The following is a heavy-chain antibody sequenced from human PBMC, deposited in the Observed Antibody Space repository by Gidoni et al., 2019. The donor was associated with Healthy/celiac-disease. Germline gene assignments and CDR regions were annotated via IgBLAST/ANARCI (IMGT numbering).Heavy chain of an antibody. Sequence: QVQLVQSGAAVKKPGSSVKVSCKASGCTFSSYAISWVRPAPGQGLEWMGGIIPIFGTANYAQKFQGRFTITADKSTSTAYMELSSLRSEDTAVYYCASCGGDCYYPTGVLDPWGQGTLVTVSS. J-gene: IGHJ5*02. CDR2: IIPIFGTA. CDR3: ASCGGDCYYPTGVLDP. V-gene: IGHV1-69*06. D-gene: IGHD2-21*01. CDR1: GCTFSSYA.